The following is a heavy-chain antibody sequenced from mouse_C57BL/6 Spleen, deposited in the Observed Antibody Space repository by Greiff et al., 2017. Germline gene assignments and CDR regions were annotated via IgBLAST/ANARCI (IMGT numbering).Heavy chain of an antibody. D-gene: IGHD1-1*01. CDR3: ASGGSSYYYAMDY. CDR2: IDPSDSET. Sequence: QVQLKQPGAELVRPGSSVKLSCKASGYTFTSYWMHWVKQRPIQGLEWIGNIDPSDSETHYNQKFKDKATLTVDKSSSTAYMQLSSLTSEDSAVYYCASGGSSYYYAMDYWGQGTSVTVSS. J-gene: IGHJ4*01. CDR1: GYTFTSYW. V-gene: IGHV1-52*01.